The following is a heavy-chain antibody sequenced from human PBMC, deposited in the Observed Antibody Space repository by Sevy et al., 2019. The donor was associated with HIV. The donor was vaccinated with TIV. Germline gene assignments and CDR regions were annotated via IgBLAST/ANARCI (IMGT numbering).Heavy chain of an antibody. D-gene: IGHD2-15*01. J-gene: IGHJ3*02. CDR3: ARTHCGGGNCWAFHM. V-gene: IGHV3-7*01. Sequence: GGSLRLSCAASPFSFGTYWMSWFRQAPGKGLEWVGNINQAGSEMFYVGSVKGRFTISRDNVKDLLYLQMNSLRADDTAVYYCARTHCGGGNCWAFHMWGQGTEVTVSS. CDR1: PFSFGTYW. CDR2: INQAGSEM.